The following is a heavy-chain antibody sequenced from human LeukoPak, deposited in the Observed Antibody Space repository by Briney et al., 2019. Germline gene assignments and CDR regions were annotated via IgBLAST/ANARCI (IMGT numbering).Heavy chain of an antibody. Sequence: GESLKISCKCSGYSFTSYWIDWVRQRPGKGLEWMGIIYPGDSDTRYSPSFQGQVTISADKSINTAYLQWSGLKASDTAMYYCARSSGYSGRSTPPDYWGQGTLVTVSS. V-gene: IGHV5-51*01. D-gene: IGHD5-12*01. J-gene: IGHJ4*02. CDR3: ARSSGYSGRSTPPDY. CDR2: IYPGDSDT. CDR1: GYSFTSYW.